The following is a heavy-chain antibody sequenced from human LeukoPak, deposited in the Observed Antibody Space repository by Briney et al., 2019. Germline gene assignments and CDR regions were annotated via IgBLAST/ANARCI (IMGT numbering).Heavy chain of an antibody. CDR3: ARAAAAGTVAY. V-gene: IGHV3-7*03. CDR1: GFTFSSYW. J-gene: IGHJ4*02. CDR2: MGQAGSER. Sequence: PGGSLRLSCAASGFTFSSYWMSWVRQAPGKGLEWVAIMGQAGSERYYVDSVKGRFTISRDNTKNSLYLQMNSLRAEDTAVYYCARAAAAGTVAYWGQGTMVSVFS. D-gene: IGHD6-13*01.